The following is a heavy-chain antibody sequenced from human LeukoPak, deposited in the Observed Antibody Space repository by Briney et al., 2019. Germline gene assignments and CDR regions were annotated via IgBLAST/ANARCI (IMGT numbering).Heavy chain of an antibody. D-gene: IGHD3-10*01. CDR2: ISWDGDST. J-gene: IGHJ4*02. CDR3: AKDMIYRDAGSYLGGLIDY. Sequence: GGSLRLSCAASGFTFDDYAMHWVRQTPGKGLEWVSLISWDGDSTSYADSVKGRFSISRDNSKSSLYLQMNSLRPEDTASYYCAKDMIYRDAGSYLGGLIDYWGQGTLVTVSS. V-gene: IGHV3-43D*03. CDR1: GFTFDDYA.